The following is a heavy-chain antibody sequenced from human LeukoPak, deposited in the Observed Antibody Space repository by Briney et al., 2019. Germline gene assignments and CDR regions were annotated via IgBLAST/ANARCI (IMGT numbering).Heavy chain of an antibody. Sequence: SETLSLTCTVSGGSISSYYWSWIRQPPGKGLEWIGYIYYSGSTNYNPSLKSRVTISDDTSRNQFSLKLSSVTAADTAMYYCARHSTFFGVVIIKGRVRGPFDYWGQGTLVTVSS. CDR1: GGSISSYY. J-gene: IGHJ4*02. CDR3: ARHSTFFGVVIIKGRVRGPFDY. V-gene: IGHV4-59*08. CDR2: IYYSGST. D-gene: IGHD3-3*01.